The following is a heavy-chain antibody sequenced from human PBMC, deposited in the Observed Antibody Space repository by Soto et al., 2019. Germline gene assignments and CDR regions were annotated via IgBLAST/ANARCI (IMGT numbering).Heavy chain of an antibody. D-gene: IGHD6-13*01. V-gene: IGHV4-31*03. J-gene: IGHJ6*02. CDR1: GGSISSGGYY. Sequence: SETLSLTCTVSGGSISSGGYYWSWIRQHPGKGLEWIGYIYYSGSTYYNPSLKSRVTISVDTSKNQFSLKLSSVTAADTAVYYCARDSRGVWPAAGTHYYYGMDVWGQGTTVTVSS. CDR2: IYYSGST. CDR3: ARDSRGVWPAAGTHYYYGMDV.